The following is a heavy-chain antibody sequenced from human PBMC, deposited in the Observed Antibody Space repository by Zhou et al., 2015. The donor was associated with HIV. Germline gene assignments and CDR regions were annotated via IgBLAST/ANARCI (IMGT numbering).Heavy chain of an antibody. D-gene: IGHD3-22*01. J-gene: IGHJ6*02. CDR2: IDPSDGST. CDR1: GYTFTAYQ. V-gene: IGHV1-46*01. Sequence: QTQLVQSGAEVKKPGAAVRISCKPSGYTFTAYQMHWVRQSPGQGLEWVGRIDPSDGSTAFAQKFQGRLTMTRDTSASTVYMELSSLSSEDTAVYYCARPDSWLENSSAMYYGLDVWGQGTTVTVSS. CDR3: ARPDSWLENSSAMYYGLDV.